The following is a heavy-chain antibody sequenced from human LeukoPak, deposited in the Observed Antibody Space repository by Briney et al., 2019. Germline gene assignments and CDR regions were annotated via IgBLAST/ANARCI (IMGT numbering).Heavy chain of an antibody. CDR1: GGSINNYF. CDR3: ARVLPGGGGSPDY. J-gene: IGHJ4*02. V-gene: IGHV4-59*12. Sequence: SETLSLTCTVSGGSINNYFWSWIRKPPGKGLEWIGYIYYSGGTTYNPSLKSRVTISVDTSNNQFSLKLTSVTAADTAVYYCARVLPGGGGSPDYWGQGTQVTVSS. CDR2: IYYSGGT. D-gene: IGHD1-26*01.